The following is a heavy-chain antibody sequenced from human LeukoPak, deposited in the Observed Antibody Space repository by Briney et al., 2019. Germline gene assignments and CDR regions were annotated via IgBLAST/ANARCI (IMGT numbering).Heavy chain of an antibody. CDR1: GGTFSSYA. CDR3: ARERITMIVVVITNAFDI. V-gene: IGHV1-69*05. Sequence: SVKVSCKASGGTFSSYAISWVRQAPGQGLEWMGRIIPIFGTANYAQKFQGRVTITTDESTSTAYMELSSLRSEDTAVYYCARERITMIVVVITNAFDIWGQGTMVTVSS. J-gene: IGHJ3*02. CDR2: IIPIFGTA. D-gene: IGHD3-22*01.